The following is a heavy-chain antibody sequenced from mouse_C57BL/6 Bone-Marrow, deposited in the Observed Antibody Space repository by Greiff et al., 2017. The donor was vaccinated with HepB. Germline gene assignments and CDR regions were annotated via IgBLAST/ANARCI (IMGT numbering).Heavy chain of an antibody. V-gene: IGHV1-55*01. Sequence: QVQLQQPGAELVKPGASVKMSCKASGYTFTSYWITWVKQRPGQGLEWIGDIYPGSGSTNYNEKFTSKATLTVDTSSSTAYMQLSSLTSEDSAVYYCARWNYSNPDVWGTGTTVTVSS. CDR2: IYPGSGST. CDR3: ARWNYSNPDV. J-gene: IGHJ1*03. CDR1: GYTFTSYW. D-gene: IGHD2-5*01.